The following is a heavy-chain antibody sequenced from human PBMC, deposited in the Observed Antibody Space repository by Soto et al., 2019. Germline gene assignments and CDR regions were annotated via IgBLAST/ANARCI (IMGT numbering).Heavy chain of an antibody. D-gene: IGHD3-3*01. CDR2: INSDGSSI. Sequence: EVQLVESGGDLVQPGGFLRLSCATSGFTFSRYWMHWVRQVPGKGLVWVSRINSDGSSISYSDSVKGRFTISRDNAKNTLHLQMNSLRVEHTAVYYCARLPVDTITSLDYWGQGTLVTVSS. J-gene: IGHJ4*02. CDR1: GFTFSRYW. CDR3: ARLPVDTITSLDY. V-gene: IGHV3-74*01.